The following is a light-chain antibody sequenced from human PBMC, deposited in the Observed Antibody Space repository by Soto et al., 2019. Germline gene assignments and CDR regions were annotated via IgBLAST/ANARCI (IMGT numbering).Light chain of an antibody. CDR2: DAS. Sequence: EIVMTQSPATLSVSPGEIATFYCRASQSVTSNSLAWYQQKPGQAPRLIIYDASNRATGIPARFSGSGSGTDCTLTISSLEPEDVAVYYCQQRSNWPITLGQGTRLEIK. V-gene: IGKV3D-20*02. J-gene: IGKJ5*01. CDR1: QSVTSNS. CDR3: QQRSNWPIT.